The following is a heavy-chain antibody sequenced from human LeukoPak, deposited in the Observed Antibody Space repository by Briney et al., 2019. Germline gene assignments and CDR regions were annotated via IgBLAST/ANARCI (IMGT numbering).Heavy chain of an antibody. V-gene: IGHV3-30*02. CDR2: IKFDGSKK. CDR1: GFTFSSYV. J-gene: IGHJ3*01. CDR3: AKGGTSGFPARDGFNV. Sequence: TGGSLRLSCAASGFTFSSYVMHWRRQAPGKGLEWLASIKFDGSKKFYADSVKGRFTISRDNSENTLHLQMNSLRPEDTALYYCAKGGTSGFPARDGFNVWGPGAIVTVSS. D-gene: IGHD3-3*01.